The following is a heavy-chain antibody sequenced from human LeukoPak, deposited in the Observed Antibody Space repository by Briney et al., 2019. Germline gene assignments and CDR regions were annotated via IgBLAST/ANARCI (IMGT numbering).Heavy chain of an antibody. CDR3: ARGGPWDYDILTGYVHGMDV. D-gene: IGHD3-9*01. CDR2: YDPEDGET. J-gene: IGHJ6*02. CDR1: GHTLAELP. V-gene: IGHV1-24*01. Sequence: GASVKVSCKVSGHTLAELPMSWVRQAPGKGLEWMGGYDPEDGETMYPQRFQGRVTMTTDTSTSTAYMELRSLRSDDTAVYYCARGGPWDYDILTGYVHGMDVWGQGTTVTVSS.